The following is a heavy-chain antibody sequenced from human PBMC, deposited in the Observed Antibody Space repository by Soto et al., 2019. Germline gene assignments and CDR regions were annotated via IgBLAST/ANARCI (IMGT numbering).Heavy chain of an antibody. V-gene: IGHV5-51*01. CDR1: GYSFTSYW. D-gene: IGHD4-4*01. Sequence: EVQLVQSGAEVKKPGESLKISCKGSGYSFTSYWIGWVRQMPGKGLEWMGIIYTGDSDTRYSPSFQGQVTISADKSISTAYLQWSSLKASDTAMYYCARQEMATVRRGYFDLWGRGTLVTVSS. CDR3: ARQEMATVRRGYFDL. CDR2: IYTGDSDT. J-gene: IGHJ2*01.